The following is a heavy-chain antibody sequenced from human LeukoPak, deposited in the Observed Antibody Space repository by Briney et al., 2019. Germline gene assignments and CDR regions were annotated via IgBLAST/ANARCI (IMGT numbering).Heavy chain of an antibody. CDR3: ASVPRVAAAGYYYYYMDV. CDR2: IYHSGST. Sequence: SQTLSLTCTVSGGSISSGGYYWSWIRQPPGKGLEWIGYIYHSGSTYYNPSLKSRVTISVDRSKNQFSLKLSSVTAADTAVYYCASVPRVAAAGYYYYYMDVWGKGTTVTVSS. D-gene: IGHD6-13*01. J-gene: IGHJ6*03. V-gene: IGHV4-30-2*01. CDR1: GGSISSGGYY.